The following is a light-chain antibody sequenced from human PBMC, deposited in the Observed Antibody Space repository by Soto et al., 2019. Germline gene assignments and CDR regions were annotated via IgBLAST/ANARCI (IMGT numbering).Light chain of an antibody. CDR3: QQYGRSPPFT. J-gene: IGKJ2*01. V-gene: IGKV3-20*01. Sequence: EIVLTQSPGTLSLSPGERATLSCRAIQSVSSTYIAWYQQNTGQAPRLLIYGASSRATGIPDRFSGSGSGTDFTLTISRLEPEDFAVYFCQQYGRSPPFTFGQGTKVEIK. CDR1: QSVSSTY. CDR2: GAS.